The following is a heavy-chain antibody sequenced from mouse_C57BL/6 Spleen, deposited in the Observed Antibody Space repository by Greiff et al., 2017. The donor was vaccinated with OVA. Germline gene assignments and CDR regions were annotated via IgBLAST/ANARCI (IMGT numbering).Heavy chain of an antibody. CDR2: IYPGDVDT. J-gene: IGHJ2*01. CDR3: ANGEAYFDY. Sequence: SFPSSFYSFIISFINFLQHMPLKFLDWIVLIYPGDVDTNYNGKFKGKATLTADKSSSTAYMQLSSLTSEDSAVYFCANGEAYFDYWGQGTTLTVSS. CDR1: FYSFIISF. V-gene: IGHV1-82*01.